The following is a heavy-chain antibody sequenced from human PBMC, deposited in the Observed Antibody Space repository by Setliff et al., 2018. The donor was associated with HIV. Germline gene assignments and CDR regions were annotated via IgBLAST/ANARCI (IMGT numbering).Heavy chain of an antibody. Sequence: KLSETLSLTCTVSGGSISSYYWSWIRQPPGKGLEWIGYIYYSGSTNYNPSLKSRVTISVDTSKNQFSLKLSSVTAADTAVYYCARQITMVRGVYQPYYYYYMDVWGKGTTVTVSS. V-gene: IGHV4-59*08. CDR3: ARQITMVRGVYQPYYYYYMDV. J-gene: IGHJ6*03. CDR2: IYYSGST. D-gene: IGHD3-10*01. CDR1: GGSISSYY.